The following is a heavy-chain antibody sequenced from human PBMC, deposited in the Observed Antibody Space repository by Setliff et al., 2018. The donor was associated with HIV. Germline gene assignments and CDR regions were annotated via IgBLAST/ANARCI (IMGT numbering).Heavy chain of an antibody. V-gene: IGHV4-34*01. CDR1: GGSFSDYY. J-gene: IGHJ6*03. CDR3: AGGEVRSRYVSSRAPFYHYYYYMDV. D-gene: IGHD6-13*01. Sequence: SETLSLTCVVYGGSFSDYYWTWIRQPPEKGLEWIGKINSSGSTDYNSPLRSRVTISVDTSKNQISLKLTSVTAADTAVYYCAGGEVRSRYVSSRAPFYHYYYYMDVWGKGTTVTVSS. CDR2: INSSGST.